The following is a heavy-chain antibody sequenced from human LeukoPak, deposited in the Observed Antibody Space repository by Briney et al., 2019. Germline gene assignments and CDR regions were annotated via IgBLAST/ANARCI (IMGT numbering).Heavy chain of an antibody. V-gene: IGHV5-51*01. D-gene: IGHD5-12*01. CDR1: GYSFTNYW. CDR3: ARPEGYSGYGKIDY. CDR2: IFLADSDT. Sequence: GESLKISCKGSGYSFTNYWIGWVRQLPGKGLEWMGIIFLADSDTRYSPSFQGQVTISADKSISTAYLQWSSLKASDTAMYYCARPEGYSGYGKIDYWGQGTLVTVSS. J-gene: IGHJ4*02.